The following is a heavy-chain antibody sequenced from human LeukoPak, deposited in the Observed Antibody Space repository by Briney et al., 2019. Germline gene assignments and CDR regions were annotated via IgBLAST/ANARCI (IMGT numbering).Heavy chain of an antibody. V-gene: IGHV3-23*01. J-gene: IGHJ4*02. CDR1: GFTFSSYA. D-gene: IGHD5-18*01. CDR2: ISGSGGST. Sequence: GGSLRLSCAASGFTFSSYAISWVRQAPGKGLEWVSAISGSGGSTYYADSVKGRFTISRDNSKNTLYLQMNSLRAEDTAVYYCAKGRIPYSYGHYWGQGTLVTVSS. CDR3: AKGRIPYSYGHY.